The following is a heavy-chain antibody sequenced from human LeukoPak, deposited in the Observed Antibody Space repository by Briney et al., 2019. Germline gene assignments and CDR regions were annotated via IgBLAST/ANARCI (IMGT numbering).Heavy chain of an antibody. J-gene: IGHJ6*02. Sequence: GGSLILSCAASGFTFSSYAMSWVRQAPGKGLEWVSGISGSGGSTYYADSVKGRFPISRDNSKNTLYLQMNSLRAEDTDVYYWANPLGAMFRGHEDFYYCCGMDVWGQGTTVTVTS. CDR2: ISGSGGST. CDR1: GFTFSSYA. CDR3: ANPLGAMFRGHEDFYYCCGMDV. D-gene: IGHD3-10*01. V-gene: IGHV3-23*01.